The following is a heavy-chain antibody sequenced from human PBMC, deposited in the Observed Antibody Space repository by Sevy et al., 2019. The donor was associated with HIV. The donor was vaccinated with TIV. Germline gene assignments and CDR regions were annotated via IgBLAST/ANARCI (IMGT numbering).Heavy chain of an antibody. CDR2: INQDGSKI. CDR1: GFTFTTYW. V-gene: IGHV3-7*01. Sequence: GGSLRLSCAASGFTFTTYWMTWVRQAPGKGLEWVANINQDGSKINYVDSVKGRFIISRDNAKKSLYVQMNSLRADDTAVYYCARVGSVEKSESQYRFMDYWGQGTLVTVSS. J-gene: IGHJ4*02. D-gene: IGHD6-6*01. CDR3: ARVGSVEKSESQYRFMDY.